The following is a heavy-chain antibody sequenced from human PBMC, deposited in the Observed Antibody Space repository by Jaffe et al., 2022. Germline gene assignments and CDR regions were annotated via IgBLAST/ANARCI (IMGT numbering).Heavy chain of an antibody. CDR2: INHSGST. V-gene: IGHV4-34*01. D-gene: IGHD2-15*01. CDR1: GGSFSGYY. J-gene: IGHJ4*02. Sequence: QVQLQQWGAGLLKPSETLSLTCAVYGGSFSGYYWSWIRQPPGKGLEWIGEINHSGSTNYNPSLKSRVTISVDTSKNQFSLKLSSVTAADTAVYYCARAKNSLYYYFDYWGQGTLVTVSS. CDR3: ARAKNSLYYYFDY.